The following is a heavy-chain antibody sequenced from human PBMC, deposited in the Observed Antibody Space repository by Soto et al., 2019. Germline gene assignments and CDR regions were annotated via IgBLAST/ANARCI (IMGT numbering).Heavy chain of an antibody. Sequence: QVQLQQWGAGLLKPSETLSLTCAVNGGSFTGYYWSWVRQPPGKGLEWIGEIKDGGSTNSSPSLRSRVTIPXXTSKRQLSLKVTSVTAADTAVYYCARGQEGVVATHWDQGSLVTVSS. CDR3: ARGQEGVVATH. D-gene: IGHD2-15*01. J-gene: IGHJ4*02. CDR2: IKDGGST. CDR1: GGSFTGYY. V-gene: IGHV4-34*01.